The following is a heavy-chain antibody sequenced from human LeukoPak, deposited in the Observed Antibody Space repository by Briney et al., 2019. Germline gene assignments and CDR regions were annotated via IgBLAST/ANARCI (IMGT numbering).Heavy chain of an antibody. CDR1: GYSFTSNW. V-gene: IGHV5-51*01. Sequence: GESLKISCKGSGYSFTSNWIGWVRQMPGKGLEWLGIIYPADSDTTYSPSFQGHVTISADKSTSTAYLRWSSLKASDTAMYYCARLSGSYYSAFDIWGQGTMVTVSS. CDR3: ARLSGSYYSAFDI. CDR2: IYPADSDT. J-gene: IGHJ3*02. D-gene: IGHD1-26*01.